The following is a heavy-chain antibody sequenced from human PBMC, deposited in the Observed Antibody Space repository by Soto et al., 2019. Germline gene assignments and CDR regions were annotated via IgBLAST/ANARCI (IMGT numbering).Heavy chain of an antibody. CDR2: IWYDGSNK. J-gene: IGHJ4*02. V-gene: IGHV3-33*01. CDR1: GFTFSSYG. D-gene: IGHD3-3*01. CDR3: ASGRSGVRFDY. Sequence: QVQLVESGGGVVQPGRSLRLSCAASGFTFSSYGMHWVRQAPGKGLEWVAVIWYDGSNKYYADSVKGRFTISRDNSKNTLYLQMNSLRAEDTAVYYCASGRSGVRFDYWGQGTLVTVSS.